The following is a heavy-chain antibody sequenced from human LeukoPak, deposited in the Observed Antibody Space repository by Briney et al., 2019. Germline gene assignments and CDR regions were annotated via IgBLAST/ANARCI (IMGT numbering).Heavy chain of an antibody. Sequence: GGSLRLSCAASGFTFSSYAMHWVRQAPGKGLEWVAVIPYDGSNKYYADSVKGRFTISRDNSKNTLYLQMNSLRAEDTAVYYCARDGSSSWYDGYFDYWGQGTLVTVSS. J-gene: IGHJ4*02. D-gene: IGHD6-13*01. V-gene: IGHV3-30*01. CDR1: GFTFSSYA. CDR2: IPYDGSNK. CDR3: ARDGSSSWYDGYFDY.